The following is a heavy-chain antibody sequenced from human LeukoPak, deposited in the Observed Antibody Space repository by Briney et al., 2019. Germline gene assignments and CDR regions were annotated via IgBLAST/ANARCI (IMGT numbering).Heavy chain of an antibody. CDR2: INPSGGST. CDR1: GYTFTSYY. V-gene: IGHV1-46*01. CDR3: ARVGREMGATLWYFDY. Sequence: ASVKVSCKASGYTFTSYYMHWVRQAPGQGLEWMGIINPSGGSTSYAQKFQGRVTMTRDMSTSTVYMELSSLRSEDTAVYYCARVGREMGATLWYFDYWGQGTLVTVSS. J-gene: IGHJ4*02. D-gene: IGHD1-26*01.